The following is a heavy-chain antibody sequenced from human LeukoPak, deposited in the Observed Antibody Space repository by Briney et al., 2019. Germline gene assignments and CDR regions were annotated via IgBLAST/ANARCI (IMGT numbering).Heavy chain of an antibody. Sequence: PGGSLRLSCAASGFTFSSYGMHWVRQALGKGLEWVAVIWYDGSNKYYADSVKGRFTISRDNSKNTLYLQMNSLRAEDTAVYYCAKDRRDGYNYPSNWGRGTLVTVSS. CDR2: IWYDGSNK. D-gene: IGHD5-24*01. V-gene: IGHV3-33*06. J-gene: IGHJ4*02. CDR3: AKDRRDGYNYPSN. CDR1: GFTFSSYG.